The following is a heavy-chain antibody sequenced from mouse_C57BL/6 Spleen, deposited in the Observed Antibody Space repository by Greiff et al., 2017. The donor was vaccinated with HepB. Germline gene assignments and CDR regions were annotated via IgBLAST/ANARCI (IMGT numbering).Heavy chain of an antibody. D-gene: IGHD2-1*01. CDR1: GFPFSSYT. V-gene: IGHV5-9*04. J-gene: IGHJ1*03. CDR3: ARRNYGNYGYFEG. CDR2: ISGGGGNT. Sequence: EVQLVESGGGLVKPGGSLKLSCAASGFPFSSYTMSWVRQTPEKRLEWVATISGGGGNTYYPDSVKGRFTISRDNAKNTLYLQMSSRRSEDTAVYYCARRNYGNYGYFEGWGTGTTVTVSS.